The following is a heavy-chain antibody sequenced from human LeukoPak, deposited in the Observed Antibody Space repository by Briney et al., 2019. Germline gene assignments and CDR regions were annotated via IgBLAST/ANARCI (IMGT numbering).Heavy chain of an antibody. D-gene: IGHD1-20*01. CDR3: ARDTLGKWNDQDGDD. V-gene: IGHV1-69*13. CDR1: GYTFTGYY. CDR2: IIPIFRTA. J-gene: IGHJ4*02. Sequence: ASVKVSCKASGYTFTGYYMHWVRQAPGQGLEWMGGIIPIFRTANYAQKFQGRVTITADESTSTAYMELSSLRSEDTAVYYCARDTLGKWNDQDGDDWGQGTLVTVSS.